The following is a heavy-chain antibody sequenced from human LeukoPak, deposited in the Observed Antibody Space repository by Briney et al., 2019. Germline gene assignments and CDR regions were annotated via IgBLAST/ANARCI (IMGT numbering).Heavy chain of an antibody. CDR2: IYHSGST. Sequence: SETLSHTCTVSGGSISSGSYYWSWIRQPAGKGLEWIGYIYHSGSTNYNPSLKSRVTISIDTSKNQFSLKLSSVTAADTAVYYCARGVVITFGGAADYWGQGTLVTVSS. D-gene: IGHD3-16*01. V-gene: IGHV4-61*10. CDR3: ARGVVITFGGAADY. J-gene: IGHJ4*02. CDR1: GGSISSGSYY.